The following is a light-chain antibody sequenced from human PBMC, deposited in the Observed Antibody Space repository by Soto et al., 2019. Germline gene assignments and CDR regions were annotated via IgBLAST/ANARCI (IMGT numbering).Light chain of an antibody. CDR3: QSYDSSNQV. CDR2: EDN. Sequence: NFMLTQPHSVSESPGKTVTISCTRSSGSIASNYVQWYQQRPGSSPTTVIYEDNRRPSGVPDRFSGSIDSSSNSASLTFSGLKTEDEADYYCQSYDSSNQVFGGGTQLTVL. J-gene: IGLJ2*01. CDR1: SGSIASNY. V-gene: IGLV6-57*01.